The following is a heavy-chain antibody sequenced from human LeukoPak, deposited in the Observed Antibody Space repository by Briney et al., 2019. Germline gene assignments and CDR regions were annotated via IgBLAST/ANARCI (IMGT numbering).Heavy chain of an antibody. CDR3: ARGRIAKIVVVHSFQYGMDV. CDR2: INDYSGNT. D-gene: IGHD3-22*01. V-gene: IGHV4-34*01. Sequence: SETLSLTCDVFGGSFTDYFWSWVRQSPGKGLEWSGEINDYSGNTNYNPSLNSRVSISLAKSKNQFSLELRSVTAADTAVYYCARGRIAKIVVVHSFQYGMDVWGQGTTVTVSS. J-gene: IGHJ6*02. CDR1: GGSFTDYF.